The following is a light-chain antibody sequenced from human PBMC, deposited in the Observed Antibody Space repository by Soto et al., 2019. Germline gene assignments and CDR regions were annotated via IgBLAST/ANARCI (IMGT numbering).Light chain of an antibody. CDR2: DAS. J-gene: IGKJ1*01. Sequence: DIQMTQSPSTLSASVGDRVTITCRASQDIITWLAWYQQKPGKAPKLLIYDASSLDSGVPSRFSGSGSGTDYTLTISSLQPDDFATYFCQQYVSFPWTFGQGTKVEIK. V-gene: IGKV1-5*01. CDR3: QQYVSFPWT. CDR1: QDIITW.